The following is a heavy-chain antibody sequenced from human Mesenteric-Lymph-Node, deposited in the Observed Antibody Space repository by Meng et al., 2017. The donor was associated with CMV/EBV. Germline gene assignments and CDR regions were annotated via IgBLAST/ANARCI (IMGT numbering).Heavy chain of an antibody. V-gene: IGHV1-46*02. D-gene: IGHD2-2*01. CDR2: INPSGGST. CDR3: ARDLGAVVVPAARGIDY. Sequence: ASVKVSCKASGYTFNSYYMHWVRQAPGQGLEWMGIINPSGGSTSYAQKFQGRVTMTRDASTRTVYMELSSLRSKDTAVYYCARDLGAVVVPAARGIDYWGQGTLVTVSS. CDR1: GYTFNSYY. J-gene: IGHJ4*02.